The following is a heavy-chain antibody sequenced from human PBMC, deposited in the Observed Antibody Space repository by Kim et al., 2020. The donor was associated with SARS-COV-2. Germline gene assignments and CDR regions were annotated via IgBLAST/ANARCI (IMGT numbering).Heavy chain of an antibody. CDR3: ARGRGMTTLGGAIALGL. CDR1: GGSISSGGYY. CDR2: IYYNGNI. Sequence: SETLSLTCTVSGGSISSGGYYWNWIRQLPGKGLEWIGYIYYNGNIRYNPSLKSLLIISADTSKNQFSLNLSSLTAADTAVYYCARGRGMTTLGGAIALGLWRQGSLVTVSS. J-gene: IGHJ4*02. D-gene: IGHD3-16*01. V-gene: IGHV4-31*01.